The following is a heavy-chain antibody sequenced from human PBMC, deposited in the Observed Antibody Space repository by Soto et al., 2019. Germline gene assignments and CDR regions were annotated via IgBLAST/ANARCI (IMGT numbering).Heavy chain of an antibody. D-gene: IGHD1-1*01. J-gene: IGHJ6*02. CDR3: ARSTTGTIPHYYYYHGMDV. CDR2: MNPNSGNT. Sequence: QVQLVQSGAEVKKPGASVKVSCKASGYTFTSYDINWVRQATGQGLEWMGWMNPNSGNTGYAQKFQGRVTMTRNTSISTAYMELSSLRSEDTAVYYCARSTTGTIPHYYYYHGMDVWGQGTTVTVSS. V-gene: IGHV1-8*01. CDR1: GYTFTSYD.